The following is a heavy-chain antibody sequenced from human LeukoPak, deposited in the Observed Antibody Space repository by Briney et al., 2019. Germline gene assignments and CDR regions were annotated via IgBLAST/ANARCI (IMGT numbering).Heavy chain of an antibody. Sequence: VASVKVSCKASGGTFSSYAISWVRQAPGQGLEWMGGIIPIFGTANYAQKFQGRVTITADKSTSTAYMELSSLRSEDTAVYYCARGDGSGWYIVDYWGQGTLVTVSS. CDR2: IIPIFGTA. CDR3: ARGDGSGWYIVDY. V-gene: IGHV1-69*06. CDR1: GGTFSSYA. D-gene: IGHD6-19*01. J-gene: IGHJ4*02.